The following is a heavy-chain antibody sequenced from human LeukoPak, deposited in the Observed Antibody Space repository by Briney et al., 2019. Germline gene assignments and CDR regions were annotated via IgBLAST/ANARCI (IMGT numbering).Heavy chain of an antibody. CDR3: ARGTGGEWLIQSGFDY. V-gene: IGHV1-46*01. CDR1: GYTFTSYY. J-gene: IGHJ4*02. CDR2: INPSGGST. D-gene: IGHD6-19*01. Sequence: ASVKVSCKASGYTFTSYYMHWVRQAPGQGLEWMGIINPSGGSTSYAQKFQGRVTMTRDVSTSTVYMELSSLRSEDTAVYYCARGTGGEWLIQSGFDYWGQGTLVTVSS.